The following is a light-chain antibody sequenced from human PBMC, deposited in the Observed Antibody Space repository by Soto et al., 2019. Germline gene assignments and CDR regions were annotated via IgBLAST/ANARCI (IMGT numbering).Light chain of an antibody. CDR2: DVS. CDR3: SSYTSSITPYV. V-gene: IGLV2-14*01. CDR1: SSDVGGYNF. Sequence: QSALTQPASVSGSPGQSITISCTGTSSDVGGYNFVSWYQQHPGKAPKLMIYDVSNRPSGVSNRLSGSKFGNTASLTISGLQAEDEADYYCSSYTSSITPYVFGSGTKLTVL. J-gene: IGLJ1*01.